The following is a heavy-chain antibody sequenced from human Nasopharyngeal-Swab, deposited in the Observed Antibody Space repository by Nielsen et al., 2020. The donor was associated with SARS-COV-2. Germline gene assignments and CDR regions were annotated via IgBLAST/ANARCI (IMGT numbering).Heavy chain of an antibody. Sequence: GGSLRLSCAASGFTFADYWMHWVRQAPGKGLVWVSRINSDGSGTTYADSVRGRFTTSRDNAENTLYLQLNSLRVEDTAVYFCTRTPSVGYAMDVWGQGTTVTVSS. CDR3: TRTPSVGYAMDV. V-gene: IGHV3-74*01. D-gene: IGHD3-3*01. J-gene: IGHJ6*02. CDR2: INSDGSGT. CDR1: GFTFADYW.